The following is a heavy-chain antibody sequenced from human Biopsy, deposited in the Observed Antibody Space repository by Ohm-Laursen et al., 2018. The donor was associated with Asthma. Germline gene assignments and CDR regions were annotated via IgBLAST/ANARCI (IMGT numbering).Heavy chain of an antibody. J-gene: IGHJ4*02. V-gene: IGHV3-23*01. CDR1: GFTFSSYV. CDR2: ITGGNDNT. Sequence: SLRLSCAASGFTFSSYVMNWVRQAPGKGLEWVSAITGGNDNTYYADSVKGRFTISRDNSKNTVYLQMNSLTGEDTAVYYCAKDKGGPRIEVAGTFDHWGQGTLVTVSS. CDR3: AKDKGGPRIEVAGTFDH. D-gene: IGHD6-13*01.